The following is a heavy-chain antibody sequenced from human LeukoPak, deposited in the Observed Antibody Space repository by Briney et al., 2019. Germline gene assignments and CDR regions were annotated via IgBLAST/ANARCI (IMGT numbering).Heavy chain of an antibody. CDR1: GDSISSYY. Sequence: PSETLSLTCSVSGDSISSYYWSWIRQPPGKGLEWIGYIYNSGGTNYNPSLKSRVTISVDTSKNQFSLKLSSVTAADTAVYYCARDTPGGFQHWGQGTLVTVSS. D-gene: IGHD2-15*01. V-gene: IGHV4-59*01. J-gene: IGHJ1*01. CDR3: ARDTPGGFQH. CDR2: IYNSGGT.